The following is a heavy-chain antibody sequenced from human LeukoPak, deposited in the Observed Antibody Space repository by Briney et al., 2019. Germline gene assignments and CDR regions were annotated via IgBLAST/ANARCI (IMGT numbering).Heavy chain of an antibody. CDR2: ISGSGGST. V-gene: IGHV3-23*01. J-gene: IGHJ5*02. D-gene: IGHD2-15*01. CDR3: AKDDSVVVAATSKFDP. Sequence: QSGGSLRLSCAASGFTFSSYAMSWVRQAPGKGLEWVSAISGSGGSTYYADSVKGRFTISRDNSKNTLYLQMNSLRAEDTAVYYCAKDDSVVVAATSKFDPWGQGTLVTVSS. CDR1: GFTFSSYA.